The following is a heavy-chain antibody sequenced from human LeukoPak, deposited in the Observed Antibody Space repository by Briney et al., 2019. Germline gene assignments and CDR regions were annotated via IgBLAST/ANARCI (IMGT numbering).Heavy chain of an antibody. V-gene: IGHV3-21*01. CDR3: ARLSYDSGTHYTCYEY. CDR1: GFSFSSYG. CDR2: ISGLSGRT. Sequence: GTLRLSCATSGFSFSSYGMSWVRQAPGKGLEWVSSISGLSGRTYYADSVKGRFTISRDNAKNSVYLQMNSLRADDTAVYYCARLSYDSGTHYTCYEYWGQGTLVTVSS. J-gene: IGHJ4*02. D-gene: IGHD3-10*01.